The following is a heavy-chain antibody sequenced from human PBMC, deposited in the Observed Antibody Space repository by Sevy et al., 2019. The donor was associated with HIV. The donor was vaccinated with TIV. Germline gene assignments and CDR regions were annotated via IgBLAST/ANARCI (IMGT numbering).Heavy chain of an antibody. CDR1: GFTFNVFW. Sequence: GGSLRLSCAASGFTFNVFWMHWVRQTPGKGLEWVANINQDGSEIYYVDSVRGRFTISRDNAKNSFYLQMNSLRAEDTAVYYCARAIGIVDAFWGQGTLVTVSS. J-gene: IGHJ4*02. CDR3: ARAIGIVDAF. CDR2: INQDGSEI. V-gene: IGHV3-7*01. D-gene: IGHD3-16*01.